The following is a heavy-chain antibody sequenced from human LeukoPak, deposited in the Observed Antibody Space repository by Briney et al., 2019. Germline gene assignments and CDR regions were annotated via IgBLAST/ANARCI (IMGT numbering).Heavy chain of an antibody. J-gene: IGHJ4*02. V-gene: IGHV3-49*03. CDR3: TRGHDGPADYYDSSGYYYLDY. CDR2: IRSKAYGGTT. Sequence: GGSLRLSCTASGFTFGDYAMSWFRQAPGKGLEWVGFIRSKAYGGTTEYAASVKGRFTISRDDSKSIAYLQMNSLKTEDTAVYYCTRGHDGPADYYDSSGYYYLDYWGQGTLVTVSS. CDR1: GFTFGDYA. D-gene: IGHD3-22*01.